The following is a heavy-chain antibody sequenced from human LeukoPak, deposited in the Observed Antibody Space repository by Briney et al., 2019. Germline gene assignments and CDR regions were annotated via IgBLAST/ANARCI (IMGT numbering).Heavy chain of an antibody. CDR2: IYTIVSI. D-gene: IGHD3-10*01. J-gene: IGHJ4*02. V-gene: IGHV4-4*07. CDR3: ARDSGRRGYPEYSFDY. CDR1: RGSIGTYY. Sequence: PSETLSLTCTVPRGSIGTYYWSWIRQPAGKGLDWIGRIYTIVSIKKNPSLSSRVTIPIHASKHQFSLSLSSLTAADTAIYYCARDSGRRGYPEYSFDYWAQGTPVIVSS.